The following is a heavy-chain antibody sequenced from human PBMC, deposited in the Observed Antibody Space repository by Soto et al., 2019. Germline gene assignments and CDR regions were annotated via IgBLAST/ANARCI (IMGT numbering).Heavy chain of an antibody. CDR3: ERNNVDYYETVMAV. V-gene: IGHV5-10-1*01. Sequence: GESLKISCKGSGYSFTSYWISWVRQMPGKGLEWMGRIDPSDSYTNYSPSFQGHVTISADKSISTAYLQWSSLKASDTAMYYCERNNVDYYETVMAVWAKGPRVTVSS. J-gene: IGHJ6*04. CDR2: IDPSDSYT. CDR1: GYSFTSYW. D-gene: IGHD3-3*01.